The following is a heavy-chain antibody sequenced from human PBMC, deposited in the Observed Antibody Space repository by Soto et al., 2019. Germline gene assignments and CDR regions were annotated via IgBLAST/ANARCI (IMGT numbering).Heavy chain of an antibody. CDR2: ISGGGAGT. J-gene: IGHJ3*02. Sequence: EVQLLESGGGFVQPGGSLRLSCAASGFTFGSYAMTWVRQAPGKGLEWVSSISGGGAGTYYADSVKGRFTISRDNSKNPLYLQLNSQGAEDTAIYYCAKANTMMVGSGNAFDMWGQGTMVTVSS. CDR3: AKANTMMVGSGNAFDM. CDR1: GFTFGSYA. V-gene: IGHV3-23*01. D-gene: IGHD3-22*01.